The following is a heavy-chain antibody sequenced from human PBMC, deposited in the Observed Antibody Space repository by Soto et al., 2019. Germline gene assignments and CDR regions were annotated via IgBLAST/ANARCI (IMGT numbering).Heavy chain of an antibody. CDR1: GGSISSSSYY. Sequence: QLQLQESGPGLVKPSETLSLTCTVSGGSISSSSYYWGWIRQPPGKGLEWIGSIYYSGSTYYNPSLKSRVTLSVDTSKTQFSLNLSSVTAADTAVYYCARLYGDYVGYWGQGTLVTVSS. V-gene: IGHV4-39*01. CDR3: ARLYGDYVGY. D-gene: IGHD4-17*01. CDR2: IYYSGST. J-gene: IGHJ4*02.